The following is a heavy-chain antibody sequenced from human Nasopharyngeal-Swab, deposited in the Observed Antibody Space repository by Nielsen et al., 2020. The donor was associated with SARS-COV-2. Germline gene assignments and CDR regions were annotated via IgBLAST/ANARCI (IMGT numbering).Heavy chain of an antibody. CDR3: VRSSRLYHFDY. CDR1: GDSIAYSTFY. J-gene: IGHJ4*02. Sequence: SETLSLTCTVSGDSIAYSTFYWGWIRQPPGKGLEWIGNIYYNGNTYQNPSLQSRLTISVDKYKHQFSLQLSSVTAADPAVYYCVRSSRLYHFDYWAQGTQVTVSS. V-gene: IGHV4-39*01. D-gene: IGHD2-2*01. CDR2: IYYNGNT.